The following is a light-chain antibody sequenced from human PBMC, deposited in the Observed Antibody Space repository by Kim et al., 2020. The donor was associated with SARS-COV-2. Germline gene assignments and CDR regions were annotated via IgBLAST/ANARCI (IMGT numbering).Light chain of an antibody. CDR3: QQYNDWPPLT. J-gene: IGKJ4*01. Sequence: PWERAAPPSRASSRIISTFSSYHQQPGQPPRRLLIGASSRATGIPASFSGSESGAEFTITISSLQSEDFAVYYCQQYNDWPPLTFGGGTKVDIK. V-gene: IGKV3-15*01. CDR2: GAS. CDR1: SRIIST.